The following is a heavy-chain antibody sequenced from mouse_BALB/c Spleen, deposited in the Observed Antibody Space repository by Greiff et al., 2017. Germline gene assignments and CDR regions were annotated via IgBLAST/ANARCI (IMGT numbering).Heavy chain of an antibody. Sequence: DVMLVESGGGLVQPGGSLKLSCAASGFTFSSYGMSWVRQTPDKRLELVATINSNGGSTYYPDSVKGRFTISRDNAKNTLYLQMSSLKSEDTAMYYCALYGSSYNYAMDYWGQGTSVTVSS. J-gene: IGHJ4*01. D-gene: IGHD1-1*01. CDR1: GFTFSSYG. CDR3: ALYGSSYNYAMDY. V-gene: IGHV5-6-3*01. CDR2: INSNGGST.